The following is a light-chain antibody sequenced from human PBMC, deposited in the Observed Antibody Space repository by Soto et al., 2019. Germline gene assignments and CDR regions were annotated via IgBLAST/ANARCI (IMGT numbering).Light chain of an antibody. CDR2: DAS. V-gene: IGKV3-11*01. J-gene: IGKJ5*01. CDR1: QSVSSY. CDR3: QQRSNWPIT. Sequence: EIVLTQSPATRSLSPGERATLSCRASQSVSSYLAWYQQKPGQAPRLLIYDASNRATGIPARFSGSGSGTDFTLTISSLEPEDFALYYCQQRSNWPITFGQGTRLEIK.